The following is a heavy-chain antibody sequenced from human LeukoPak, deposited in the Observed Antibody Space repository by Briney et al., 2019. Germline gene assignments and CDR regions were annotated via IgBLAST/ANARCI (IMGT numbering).Heavy chain of an antibody. CDR3: AKSSEYYYGSGSYYAFFDY. CDR1: GFTFSSYG. J-gene: IGHJ4*02. V-gene: IGHV3-30*02. CDR2: IRYDGSNK. D-gene: IGHD3-10*01. Sequence: GGSLRLSCAASGFTFSSYGMHWVRQAPGKGLEWVAFIRYDGSNKYYADSVKGRFTISRDNSKNTLYLQMNSLRAEDTAVYYCAKSSEYYYGSGSYYAFFDYWGQGTLVTVSS.